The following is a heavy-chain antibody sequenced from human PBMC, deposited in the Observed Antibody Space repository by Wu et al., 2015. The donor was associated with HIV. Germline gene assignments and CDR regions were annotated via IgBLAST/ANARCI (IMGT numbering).Heavy chain of an antibody. V-gene: IGHV1-18*01. CDR1: YTLTSHP. Sequence: LVQSGPEAKRPGASLNVSCKASYTLTSHPIGWVRQAPGQRLEWMGWISAYNGNTNYAQKLQGRVTMTTDTSTSTAYMELRSLRSDDTAVYYCASGGGVVRRYYYYYMDVWGKGTTVTVSS. CDR2: ISAYNGNT. D-gene: IGHD3-3*01. CDR3: ASGGGVVRRYYYYYMDV. J-gene: IGHJ6*03.